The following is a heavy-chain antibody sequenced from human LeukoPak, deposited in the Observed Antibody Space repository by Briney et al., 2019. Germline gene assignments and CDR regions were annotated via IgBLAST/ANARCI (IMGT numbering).Heavy chain of an antibody. V-gene: IGHV3-9*03. CDR2: ISWNSGSI. J-gene: IGHJ2*01. Sequence: PGGSLRLSCAASGLTFDDYAMHWVRQAPGKGLEWVSGISWNSGSIGYADSVKGRFTISRDNAKNSLYLQMNSLRAEDMALYYCAKGAIVGTTRTGSYFDLWGRGTLVTVSS. CDR1: GLTFDDYA. D-gene: IGHD1-26*01. CDR3: AKGAIVGTTRTGSYFDL.